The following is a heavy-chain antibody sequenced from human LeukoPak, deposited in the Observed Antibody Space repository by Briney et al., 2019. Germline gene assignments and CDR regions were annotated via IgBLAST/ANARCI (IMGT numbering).Heavy chain of an antibody. CDR3: ARWPYCSSTSCPNWFDP. J-gene: IGHJ5*02. V-gene: IGHV1-69*06. D-gene: IGHD2-2*01. CDR2: IIPIFGTA. CDR1: GGTFSSYA. Sequence: SVKVSCKASGGTFSSYAISWVRQAPGQGLEWMGGIIPIFGTANYAQKFQGRVTITADKSTSTAYMELSSLRSEDTAVYYCARWPYCSSTSCPNWFDPWGQGTLVTVSS.